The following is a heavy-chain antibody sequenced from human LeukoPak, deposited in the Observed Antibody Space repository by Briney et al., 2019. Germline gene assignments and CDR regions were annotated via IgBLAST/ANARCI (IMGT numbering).Heavy chain of an antibody. D-gene: IGHD4-17*01. CDR3: ARSYGYYETPGSWFDP. CDR2: IYYSGST. CDR1: GGSISSGGYY. V-gene: IGHV4-31*03. Sequence: SETLSLTCTVSGGSISSGGYYWSWIRQHPGKGLEWIGYIYYSGSTYYNPSLKSRVTISVDTSKNQFSLKLRSVTAADTAVYYCARSYGYYETPGSWFDPWGQGTLVTVYS. J-gene: IGHJ5*02.